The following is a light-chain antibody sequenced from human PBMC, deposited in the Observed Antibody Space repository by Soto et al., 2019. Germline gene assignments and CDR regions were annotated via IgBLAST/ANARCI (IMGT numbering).Light chain of an antibody. CDR2: DVS. CDR3: SSYTSRATLV. CDR1: SNDVGGYDY. Sequence: QSALTQPASVSGSPGQSITISCTGTSNDVGGYDYVTWYQHHPGKAPKLMIYDVSNRPSGISDRFSASKSGNTASLIISGVQAEDEAHYYCSSYTSRATLVFGGGTQLTVL. V-gene: IGLV2-14*03. J-gene: IGLJ2*01.